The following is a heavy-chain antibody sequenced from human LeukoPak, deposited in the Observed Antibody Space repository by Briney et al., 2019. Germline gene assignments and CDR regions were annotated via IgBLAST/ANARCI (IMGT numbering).Heavy chain of an antibody. Sequence: SQTLSLTCTVSGGSISSGSYYWSWIRQPAGKGLEWIGRIYTSGSTNYNPSLKSRVTISVDPSKNQFSLKLSSVTAADTAVYYCRRDSSWVAFDIWGQGTMVTVSS. J-gene: IGHJ3*02. V-gene: IGHV4-61*02. CDR2: IYTSGST. D-gene: IGHD6-13*01. CDR1: GGSISSGSYY. CDR3: RRDSSWVAFDI.